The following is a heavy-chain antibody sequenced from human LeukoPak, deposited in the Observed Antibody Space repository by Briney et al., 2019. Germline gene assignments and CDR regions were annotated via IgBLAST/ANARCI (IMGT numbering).Heavy chain of an antibody. D-gene: IGHD3-3*01. V-gene: IGHV4-59*01. CDR3: ARVSSDFWSGQGWFDP. J-gene: IGHJ5*02. CDR1: GGSISSYY. Sequence: SETLSLTCTVSGGSISSYYRSWIRQTPGKGLEWIGYIYYSGSTNYNPSLKSRVTISVDTSKNQFSLKLSSVTAADTAVYYCARVSSDFWSGQGWFDPWGQGTLVTVSS. CDR2: IYYSGST.